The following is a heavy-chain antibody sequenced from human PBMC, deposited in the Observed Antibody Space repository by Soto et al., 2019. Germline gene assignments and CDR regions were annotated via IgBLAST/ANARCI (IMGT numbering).Heavy chain of an antibody. J-gene: IGHJ3*02. V-gene: IGHV3-30*18. CDR2: ISYDGSNK. CDR1: GFTFSSYG. CDR3: AKGGVDIVATAFDI. D-gene: IGHD5-12*01. Sequence: QVQLVESGGGVVQPGRSLRLSCAASGFTFSSYGMHWVRQAPGKGLEWVAVISYDGSNKYYADSVKGRFTISRDNSKNTLYLQMNSLRAEDTAVYYCAKGGVDIVATAFDILGQGTMVTVSS.